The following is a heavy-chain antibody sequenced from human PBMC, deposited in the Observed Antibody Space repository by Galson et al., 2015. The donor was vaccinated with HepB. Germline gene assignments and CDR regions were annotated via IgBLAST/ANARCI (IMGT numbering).Heavy chain of an antibody. CDR1: GFTFSNYA. J-gene: IGHJ4*02. V-gene: IGHV3-23*01. D-gene: IGHD3-9*01. CDR2: ISGSTDST. CDR3: AKVEDYDVLTGLFDY. Sequence: SLRLSCAASGFTFSNYAMSWVRQAPGKGLEWVSSISGSTDSTYYTDSVKGRFTISRDNSKNTLYLQMNSLRVEDTALYYCAKVEDYDVLTGLFDYWGQGTLVIVSS.